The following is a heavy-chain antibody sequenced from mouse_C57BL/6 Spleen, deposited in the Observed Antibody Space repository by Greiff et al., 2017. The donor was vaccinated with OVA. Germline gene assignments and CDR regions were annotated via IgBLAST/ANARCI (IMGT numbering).Heavy chain of an antibody. J-gene: IGHJ2*01. CDR3: ARSYDYDEYFDY. CDR1: GYTFTSYW. CDR2: IDPSDSYT. Sequence: QVQLQQPGAELVMPGASVKLSCKASGYTFTSYWMHWVKQRPGQGLEWIGAIDPSDSYTNYNQKFKGKSTLTVDKSSSTSYMQLSSLTSEDSAVYYCARSYDYDEYFDYWGQGTTLTVSS. D-gene: IGHD2-4*01. V-gene: IGHV1-69*01.